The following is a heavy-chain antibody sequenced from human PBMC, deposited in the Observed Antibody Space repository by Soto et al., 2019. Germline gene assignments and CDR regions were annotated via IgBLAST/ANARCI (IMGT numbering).Heavy chain of an antibody. Sequence: HPGGSLRLSCAASGFTFSSYAMSWVRQAPGKGLEWVSAISGSGGSTYYADSVKGRFTISRDNSKNTLYLQMNSLRAEDTAVYYCAKGRGRFPYCDMDVWGKGTTVTVSS. V-gene: IGHV3-23*01. CDR1: GFTFSSYA. CDR2: ISGSGGST. J-gene: IGHJ6*03. CDR3: AKGRGRFPYCDMDV. D-gene: IGHD3-3*01.